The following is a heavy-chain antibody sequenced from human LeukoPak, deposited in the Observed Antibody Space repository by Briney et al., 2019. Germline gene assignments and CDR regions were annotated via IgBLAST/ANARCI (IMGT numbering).Heavy chain of an antibody. Sequence: QPGRSLRLSCAASGFTFSSYGMHWVRQAPGKGLEWVAVIWYDGSNKYYADSVKGRFTISRDNSKNTLYLQMNSLRAEDTAVYYCARDVSSSWLFDYWGQGTLVTVSS. D-gene: IGHD6-13*01. V-gene: IGHV3-33*01. CDR3: ARDVSSSWLFDY. CDR1: GFTFSSYG. J-gene: IGHJ4*02. CDR2: IWYDGSNK.